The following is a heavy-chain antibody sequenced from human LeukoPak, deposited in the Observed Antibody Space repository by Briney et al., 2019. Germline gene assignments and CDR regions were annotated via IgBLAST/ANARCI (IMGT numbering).Heavy chain of an antibody. CDR2: IKQDGSEK. V-gene: IGHV3-7*01. D-gene: IGHD6-6*01. CDR3: AREYSSSYYFDY. Sequence: PGGSLRLSCAASGFTLSRYWMSWVRQAPGKGREWVANIKQDGSEKYYVDSVKGRFTISRDNAKNSLYLQMNSLRAEDTAVYYCAREYSSSYYFDYWGQGTLVTVSS. J-gene: IGHJ4*02. CDR1: GFTLSRYW.